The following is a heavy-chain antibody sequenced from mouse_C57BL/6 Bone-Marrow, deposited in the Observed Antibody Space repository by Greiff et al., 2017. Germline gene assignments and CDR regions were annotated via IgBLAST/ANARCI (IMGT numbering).Heavy chain of an antibody. CDR2: ISNLAYSI. CDR3: ARQADYDVDY. CDR1: GFTFSDYG. D-gene: IGHD2-4*01. V-gene: IGHV5-15*01. J-gene: IGHJ2*01. Sequence: EVKLVESGGGLVQPGGSLKLSCAASGFTFSDYGMAWVRQAPRKGPEWVAFISNLAYSIYYADTVTGRFTISRENAKHTLYLEMSSLRSEDTAMYYCARQADYDVDYWGQGTTLTVSS.